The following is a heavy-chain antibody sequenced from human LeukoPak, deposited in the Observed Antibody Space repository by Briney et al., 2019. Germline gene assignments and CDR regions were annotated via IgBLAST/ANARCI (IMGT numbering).Heavy chain of an antibody. Sequence: PSETLSLTCTVSGGSVSGGSYYWSWIRQPPGKGLEWIGYIYYSGSTNYNPSLKSRVTISVDTSKNQFSLKLGSVTAADTAVYYCARAEGQTFDYWGQGTLVTVSS. V-gene: IGHV4-61*01. CDR3: ARAEGQTFDY. CDR2: IYYSGST. J-gene: IGHJ4*02. CDR1: GGSVSGGSYY.